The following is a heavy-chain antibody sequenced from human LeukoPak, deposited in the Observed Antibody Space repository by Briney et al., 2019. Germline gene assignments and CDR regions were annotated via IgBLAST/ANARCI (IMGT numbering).Heavy chain of an antibody. Sequence: GGSLRLSCAASGFTLSDYYMSWIRQAPGKGLEWVSYISSSSSYTNYADSVKGRFTISRDNAKNSLYLQMNSLRAEDTAVYYCARDGEAAAGTNWFDPWGQGTLVTVSS. V-gene: IGHV3-11*06. CDR1: GFTLSDYY. J-gene: IGHJ5*02. CDR3: ARDGEAAAGTNWFDP. CDR2: ISSSSSYT. D-gene: IGHD6-13*01.